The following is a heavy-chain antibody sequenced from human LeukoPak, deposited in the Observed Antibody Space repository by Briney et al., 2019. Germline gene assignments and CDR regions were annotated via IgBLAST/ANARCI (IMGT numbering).Heavy chain of an antibody. V-gene: IGHV3-33*01. CDR3: ARDHDSSSWLTRAFDY. CDR2: KWYDGSNK. D-gene: IGHD6-13*01. CDR1: GFTFSSYG. Sequence: PGGSLRLSCAASGFTFSSYGMHWVRQAPGKGLEWVAVKWYDGSNKYYADSVKGRFTISRDNSKNTLYLQMNSLRAEDTAVYYCARDHDSSSWLTRAFDYWGQGTLVTVSS. J-gene: IGHJ4*02.